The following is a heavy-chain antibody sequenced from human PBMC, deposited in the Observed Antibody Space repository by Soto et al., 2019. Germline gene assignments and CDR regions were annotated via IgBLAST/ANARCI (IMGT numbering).Heavy chain of an antibody. J-gene: IGHJ4*02. CDR2: IYWNDDK. CDR3: ARHRNYDFWRADFYY. CDR1: GFSLSTSGVG. V-gene: IGHV2-5*01. Sequence: QITLKESGPTLVKPTQTLTLTCTFSGFSLSTSGVGVGCLRQPPGKALEWLALIYWNDDKRYSPSLKSRLTITKDTSKNQVVLTMTNMDPVDTATYYCARHRNYDFWRADFYYWGQGTLVTVSS. D-gene: IGHD3-3*01.